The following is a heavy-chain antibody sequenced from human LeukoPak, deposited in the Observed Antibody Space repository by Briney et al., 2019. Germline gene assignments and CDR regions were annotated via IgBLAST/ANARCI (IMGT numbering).Heavy chain of an antibody. CDR1: GFTFSSYG. CDR2: IWYDGSNK. Sequence: PGGSLRLSCAASGFTFSSYGMHWVRQAPGKGLEWVAVIWYDGSNKYYADSVKGRFTVSRDNSKDSLYLQMNSLRTEDTGLYHCASEVGYRSLGYLGQGTLVTVSS. J-gene: IGHJ4*02. D-gene: IGHD3-3*01. V-gene: IGHV3-33*03. CDR3: ASEVGYRSLGY.